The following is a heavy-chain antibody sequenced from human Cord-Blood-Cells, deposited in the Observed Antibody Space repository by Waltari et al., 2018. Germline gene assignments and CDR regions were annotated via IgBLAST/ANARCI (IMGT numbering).Heavy chain of an antibody. CDR2: MNPNSGNT. V-gene: IGHV1-8*01. D-gene: IGHD3-3*01. CDR3: ARGQVIFMDV. J-gene: IGHJ6*02. Sequence: QVQLVQYGAEVKKPGDSVKVSCKASGYTFNSYEINGVRQANGQGLEWMGWMNPNSGNTGYAQKFQGRVTMTRNTSISTAYMELSSLKSEDTAVYYCARGQVIFMDVWGQGTTVTVSS. CDR1: GYTFNSYE.